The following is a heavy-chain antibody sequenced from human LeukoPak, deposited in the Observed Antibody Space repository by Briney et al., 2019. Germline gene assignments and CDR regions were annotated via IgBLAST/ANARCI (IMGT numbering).Heavy chain of an antibody. D-gene: IGHD3-22*01. V-gene: IGHV4-59*01. CDR1: GGSISSYY. Sequence: SETLSLTCTVAGGSISSYYWSWIRQPPGKGLEWIGYIYYSGSTNYNPSLKSRVTISVDTSKNQFSLKLSSVTAADTAVYYCARDFYDTSTYYYVDAFDIWGQGTMVTVSS. CDR3: ARDFYDTSTYYYVDAFDI. J-gene: IGHJ3*02. CDR2: IYYSGST.